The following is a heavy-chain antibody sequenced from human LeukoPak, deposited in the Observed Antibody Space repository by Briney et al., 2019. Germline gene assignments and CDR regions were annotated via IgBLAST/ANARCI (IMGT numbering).Heavy chain of an antibody. V-gene: IGHV4-39*01. D-gene: IGHD6-13*01. CDR3: ARRRIAAAGSSGGSDY. J-gene: IGHJ4*02. CDR2: IYYSGST. CDR1: GGSISSYY. Sequence: SETLSLTCTVSGGSISSYYWSWIRQPPGKGLEWIGSIYYSGSTYYNPSLKSRVTVSVDTSKNQFSLKLSSVTAADTAVYYCARRRIAAAGSSGGSDYWGQGTLVTVSS.